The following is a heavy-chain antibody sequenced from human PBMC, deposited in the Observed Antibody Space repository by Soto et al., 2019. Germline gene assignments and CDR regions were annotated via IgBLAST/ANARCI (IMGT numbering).Heavy chain of an antibody. CDR1: GYSFTSYW. CDR3: ARSGVDTAMVDAFDI. Sequence: ESLKISCKGSGYSFTSYWIGWVRQMPGKGLEWMGIIYPGDSDTRYSPSFQGQVTISADKSISTAYLQWSSLKASDTAMYYCARSGVDTAMVDAFDIWGQGTMVTVSS. V-gene: IGHV5-51*01. CDR2: IYPGDSDT. D-gene: IGHD5-18*01. J-gene: IGHJ3*02.